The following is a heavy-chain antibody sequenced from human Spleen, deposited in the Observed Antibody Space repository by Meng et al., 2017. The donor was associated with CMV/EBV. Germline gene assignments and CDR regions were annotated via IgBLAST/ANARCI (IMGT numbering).Heavy chain of an antibody. J-gene: IGHJ4*02. V-gene: IGHV3-21*01. CDR2: ISFDSGHI. CDR1: GFTFSSHS. Sequence: AASGFTFSSHSMNWVRQAPGKGLEWVSLISFDSGHIYYADAVKGRFTISRDNAKKSLFLQMNGLRGEDTGIYYCARDDPGVAGNFDYWGQGALVTVSS. D-gene: IGHD3-3*01. CDR3: ARDDPGVAGNFDY.